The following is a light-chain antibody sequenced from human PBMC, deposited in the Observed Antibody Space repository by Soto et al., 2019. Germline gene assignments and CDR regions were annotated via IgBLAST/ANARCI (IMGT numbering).Light chain of an antibody. Sequence: EVVLTQFPDTLSLSPGDGATLSCRASQSVSSYLAWYQQKRGQAPRLLIYDSSNRATGIPARFSGSGSGTDFSLIISILEPEDFAVYYCQQRSVWPLSYGGGTTVDIK. CDR3: QQRSVWPLS. CDR2: DSS. CDR1: QSVSSY. V-gene: IGKV3-11*01. J-gene: IGKJ4*01.